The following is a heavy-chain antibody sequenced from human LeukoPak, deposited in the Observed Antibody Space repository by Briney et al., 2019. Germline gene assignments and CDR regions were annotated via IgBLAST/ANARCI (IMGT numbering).Heavy chain of an antibody. J-gene: IGHJ4*02. CDR3: ARGHTGSLGY. V-gene: IGHV1-2*04. D-gene: IGHD3-10*01. CDR1: GYTFTGYY. Sequence: GASVKVSCKTSGYTFTGYYMHWVRQAPRQGLEWMGWINPNSGGTNYAQKFQGWVTMTRDTSISTAYMELSRLRSDDTAVYYCARGHTGSLGYWGQGTLVTVSS. CDR2: INPNSGGT.